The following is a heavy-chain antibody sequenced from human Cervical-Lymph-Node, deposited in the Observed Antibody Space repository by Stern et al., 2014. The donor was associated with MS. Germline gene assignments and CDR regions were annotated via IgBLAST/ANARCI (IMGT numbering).Heavy chain of an antibody. CDR1: GGSISSGSYY. Sequence: VQLVESGPGLVKPSQTLSLTCTVSGGSISSGSYYWSWIRQPAGKGLEWIGRIYTSGSTNYNPSLKSRVTISVDTSKNQFSRKLTSVTAADTAVYYCARGSSASPLDYWGQGTLVTVSS. D-gene: IGHD2-2*01. CDR2: IYTSGST. J-gene: IGHJ4*02. V-gene: IGHV4-61*02. CDR3: ARGSSASPLDY.